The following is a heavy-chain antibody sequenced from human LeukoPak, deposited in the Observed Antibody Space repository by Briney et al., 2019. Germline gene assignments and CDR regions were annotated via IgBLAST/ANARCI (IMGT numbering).Heavy chain of an antibody. V-gene: IGHV3-21*01. CDR3: ARVAGYCDSTSNCYSDY. J-gene: IGHJ4*02. D-gene: IGHD2-2*01. Sequence: GGSLRLSCAASGFTFNIYTMNWVRQSPGKGLEWVSSISSSSSNLYYAGSVKGRFTISRDNAKNSLYLQMNSLRAEDTAVYYCARVAGYCDSTSNCYSDYWGQGTLVTVSS. CDR1: GFTFNIYT. CDR2: ISSSSSNL.